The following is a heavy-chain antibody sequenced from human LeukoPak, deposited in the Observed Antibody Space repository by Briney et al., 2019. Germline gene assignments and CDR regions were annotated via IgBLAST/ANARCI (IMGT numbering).Heavy chain of an antibody. CDR2: VYHGGST. Sequence: SETLSLTCSVSGGSISSGGYYWSWIRQPPGKGLEWIGFVYHGGSTNYNPSLKSRVTMSVDTSKNQFSLKLSSVTAADTAVYYCARDSRTAGSYYQLWGQGTQVPVSS. V-gene: IGHV4-61*08. CDR3: ARDSRTAGSYYQL. CDR1: GGSISSGGYY. D-gene: IGHD3-10*01. J-gene: IGHJ4*02.